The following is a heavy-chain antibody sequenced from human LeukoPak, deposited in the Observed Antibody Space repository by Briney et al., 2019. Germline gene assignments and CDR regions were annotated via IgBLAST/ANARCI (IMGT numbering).Heavy chain of an antibody. CDR1: GFIFSNYW. Sequence: GGSLRLSCAASGFIFSNYWMTWVRQTPAKGLEWVANVKQDGSEKDYVDSVKGRFTISRDNAKNSLYLQMNSLRAEDTGVYYCARGTDYDASGYVGYWGQGTLVTVSS. V-gene: IGHV3-7*03. D-gene: IGHD3-22*01. CDR3: ARGTDYDASGYVGY. J-gene: IGHJ4*02. CDR2: VKQDGSEK.